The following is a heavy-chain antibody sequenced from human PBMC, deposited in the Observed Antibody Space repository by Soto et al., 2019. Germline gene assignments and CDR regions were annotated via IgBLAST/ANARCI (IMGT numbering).Heavy chain of an antibody. V-gene: IGHV3-23*01. CDR3: AKDSRYDYIWGSWNY. CDR2: ISGSGGGT. D-gene: IGHD3-16*01. Sequence: EVQLLESGGGLVQPGGSLRLSCAASGFTFSSYAMSWVRQAPGKGLEWISSISGSGGGTDFADSVKGRFTISRDNSKNTLHLQMNSLRAEDTAVYYCAKDSRYDYIWGSWNYWGQGTLVTVSS. CDR1: GFTFSSYA. J-gene: IGHJ4*02.